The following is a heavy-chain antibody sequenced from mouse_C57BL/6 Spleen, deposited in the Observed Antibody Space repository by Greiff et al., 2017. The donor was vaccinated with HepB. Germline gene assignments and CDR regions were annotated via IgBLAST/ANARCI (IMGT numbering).Heavy chain of an antibody. CDR2: IDPSDSYT. J-gene: IGHJ4*01. CDR3: ARYGDSKRAMDY. Sequence: VQLQQPGAELVMPGASVKLSCKASGYTFTSYWMHWVKQRPGQGLEWIGEIDPSDSYTNYNQKFKGKSTLTVDKSSITAYMKLSSLTSEDSAVYYCARYGDSKRAMDYWGQGTSVTVSS. V-gene: IGHV1-69*01. D-gene: IGHD2-5*01. CDR1: GYTFTSYW.